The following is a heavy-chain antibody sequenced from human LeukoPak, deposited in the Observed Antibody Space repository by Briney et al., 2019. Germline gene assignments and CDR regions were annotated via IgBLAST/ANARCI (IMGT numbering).Heavy chain of an antibody. J-gene: IGHJ4*02. V-gene: IGHV3-74*01. CDR1: GFSFSSYW. CDR3: ARSEYAFDY. D-gene: IGHD2-2*01. Sequence: SGGSLRLSCAASGFSFSSYWMHWVRQAPGKDLVWVSRINSDGSSTSNADSVKGRFTISRDNAKNTLYLQLNSLRAEDTAVYYCARSEYAFDYWGQGTLVTVSS. CDR2: INSDGSST.